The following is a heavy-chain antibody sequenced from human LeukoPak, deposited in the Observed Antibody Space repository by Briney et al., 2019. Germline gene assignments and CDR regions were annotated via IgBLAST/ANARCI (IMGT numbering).Heavy chain of an antibody. V-gene: IGHV1-69*01. D-gene: IGHD4/OR15-4a*01. Sequence: GSSVKVSCKASGGTFSSYAISWVRQAPGQGLEWMGGIIPIFGTANYAQKFQGRVTITADESTSTAYMELSSLRSEDTAVYYCAREGALPGYSDYWGQGTLVTVSS. J-gene: IGHJ4*02. CDR1: GGTFSSYA. CDR2: IIPIFGTA. CDR3: AREGALPGYSDY.